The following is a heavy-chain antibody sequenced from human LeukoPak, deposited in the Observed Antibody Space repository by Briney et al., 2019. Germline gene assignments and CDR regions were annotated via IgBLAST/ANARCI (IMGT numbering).Heavy chain of an antibody. CDR2: LSGSGGNT. CDR1: GFTFSIYA. D-gene: IGHD1-26*01. Sequence: GGSLRLSCAPSGFTFSIYAMSWVRHAPGKGLEWVSALSGSGGNTYYAHSVKGRFTISRDNYTNTLYLQMNSLRAEDTAVYYCAKDPRRGSGSYFNAEYFQHWGQGTLVTVSS. V-gene: IGHV3-23*01. CDR3: AKDPRRGSGSYFNAEYFQH. J-gene: IGHJ1*01.